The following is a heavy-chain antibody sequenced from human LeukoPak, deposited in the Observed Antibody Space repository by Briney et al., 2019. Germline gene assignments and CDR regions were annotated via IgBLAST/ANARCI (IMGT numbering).Heavy chain of an antibody. J-gene: IGHJ4*02. CDR3: ARERATTVVKGGTFDY. D-gene: IGHD4-23*01. Sequence: SETLSLTCTVSGGSISSGDYYWSWLRQPPGKGLEWIGYIYYSGSTYYNPSLKSRITISVDTSKNPFSLKQSSGTAADTAVYYCARERATTVVKGGTFDYWGQGTLVTVSS. V-gene: IGHV4-30-4*01. CDR1: GGSISSGDYY. CDR2: IYYSGST.